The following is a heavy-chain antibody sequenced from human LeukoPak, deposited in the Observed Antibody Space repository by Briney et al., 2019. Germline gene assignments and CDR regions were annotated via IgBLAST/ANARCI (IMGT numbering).Heavy chain of an antibody. CDR3: ASQINWFDP. CDR1: GGSFSGYY. CDR2: INHSGST. Sequence: PSETLSLTCAVYGGSFSGYYWSWIRQPPGKGLEWIGEINHSGSTNYNPSLKSRVTISVDTSKNQFSLKLSSVTAADTAVYYCASQINWFDPWGQGTLVTVSS. J-gene: IGHJ5*02. V-gene: IGHV4-34*01.